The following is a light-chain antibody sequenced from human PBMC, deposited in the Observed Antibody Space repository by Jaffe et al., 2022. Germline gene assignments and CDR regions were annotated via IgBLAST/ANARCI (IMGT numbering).Light chain of an antibody. CDR1: QSVSSSY. CDR2: GGS. J-gene: IGKJ3*01. Sequence: EIVLTQSPGTLSLSPGEGATLSCRASQSVSSSYVAWYQQRPGQAPRLVIYGGSIRATGIPDRFSGSGSGTDFTLTISRLEPEDFAVYYCQQYGRSPPLYTFGPGTKVDIK. CDR3: QQYGRSPPLYT. V-gene: IGKV3-20*01.